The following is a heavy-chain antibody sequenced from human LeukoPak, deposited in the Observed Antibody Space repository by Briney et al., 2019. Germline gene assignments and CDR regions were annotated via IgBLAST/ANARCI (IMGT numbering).Heavy chain of an antibody. Sequence: SETLSLTCTVSGGSISSSIYYWGWIRQPPGKGLEWIGSIYYNANTYYNPSLKSRVTMLVDTSKNQFTLKLNSVTAADTAVYFCARAVGVYFDYWGQGTLVTVSS. CDR1: GGSISSSIYY. CDR2: IYYNANT. D-gene: IGHD2-15*01. V-gene: IGHV4-39*06. J-gene: IGHJ4*02. CDR3: ARAVGVYFDY.